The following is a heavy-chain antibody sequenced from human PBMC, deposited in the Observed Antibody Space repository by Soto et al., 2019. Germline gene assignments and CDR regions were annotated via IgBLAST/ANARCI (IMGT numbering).Heavy chain of an antibody. J-gene: IGHJ6*02. CDR2: IYSGGST. Sequence: GGSLRLSCAASGFTVSSNYMSWVRQAPGKGLEWVSVIYSGGSTYYADSVKGRFTISRHNSKNTLYLQMNSLRSEDTAVYYCVTSIAVAGSLRYYYYGMDVWGQGTLVTVSS. D-gene: IGHD6-19*01. CDR3: VTSIAVAGSLRYYYYGMDV. V-gene: IGHV3-53*04. CDR1: GFTVSSNY.